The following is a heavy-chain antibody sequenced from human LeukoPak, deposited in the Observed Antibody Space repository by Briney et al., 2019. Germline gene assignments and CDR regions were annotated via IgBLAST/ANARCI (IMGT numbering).Heavy chain of an antibody. V-gene: IGHV3-30*03. Sequence: PGRSLRLSCAASGFTFSSYGMHWVRQALGKGLEWVAVISYDGSNKYYADSVKGRFTISRDNSKNTLYLQMNSLRAEDTAVYYCARSRRWLGLTGATFFDYWGQGTLVTVSS. CDR3: ARSRRWLGLTGATFFDY. J-gene: IGHJ4*02. CDR1: GFTFSSYG. D-gene: IGHD1-26*01. CDR2: ISYDGSNK.